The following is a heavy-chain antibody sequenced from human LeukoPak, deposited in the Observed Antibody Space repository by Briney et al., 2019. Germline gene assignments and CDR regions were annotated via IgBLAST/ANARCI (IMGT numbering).Heavy chain of an antibody. V-gene: IGHV4-30-2*01. CDR3: ARGTGDSDAFDI. J-gene: IGHJ3*02. Sequence: SETLSLTCTVSGGSISSYSWSWIRQPPGKGLEWIGYIYHSGSTYYNPSLKSRVTISVDRSKNQFSLKLSSVTAADTAVYYCARGTGDSDAFDIWGQGTMVTVSS. D-gene: IGHD7-27*01. CDR1: GGSISSYS. CDR2: IYHSGST.